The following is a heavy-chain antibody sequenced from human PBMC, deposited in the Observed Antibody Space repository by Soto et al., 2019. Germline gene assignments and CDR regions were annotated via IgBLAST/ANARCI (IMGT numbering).Heavy chain of an antibody. J-gene: IGHJ4*02. Sequence: PPGKGLELIGFIHYSLSTNYNPSLQCRVTMSIATSKNQFSLTLTSVNTGDTAIYYCTRGGDPYKTGHWGQATLVTVSS. V-gene: IGHV4-59*01. D-gene: IGHD2-21*01. CDR2: IHYSLST. CDR3: TRGGDPYKTGH.